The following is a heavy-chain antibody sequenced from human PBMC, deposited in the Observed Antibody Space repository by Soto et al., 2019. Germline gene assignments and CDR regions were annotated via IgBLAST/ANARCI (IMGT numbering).Heavy chain of an antibody. CDR1: GGSISSYY. V-gene: IGHV4-59*12. Sequence: PSETLSLTCTVSGGSISSYYWSWIRQPPGKGLEWIGYIYYSGITNYNPSLKSRVTISVDTSKNQFSLKLSSVTAADTAVYYCARAKGLYRGYFDYWGQGTLVTVSS. CDR3: ARAKGLYRGYFDY. J-gene: IGHJ4*02. D-gene: IGHD4-4*01. CDR2: IYYSGIT.